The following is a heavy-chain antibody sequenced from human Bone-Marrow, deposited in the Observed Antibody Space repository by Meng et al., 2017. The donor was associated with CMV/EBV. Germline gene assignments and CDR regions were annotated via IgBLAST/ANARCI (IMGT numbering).Heavy chain of an antibody. V-gene: IGHV3-7*01. J-gene: IGHJ4*02. CDR1: GIIFSSHW. D-gene: IGHD3-16*01. CDR3: GRWGVMGGIDY. Sequence: GESLKISCGVSGIIFSSHWMGWVRQAPGKGLEWVANIMDDGSGKYYVDSVKGRFTISRDNAKNSVYLQMNSLRAEDTAVYHCGRWGVMGGIDYWGQGTLVTFSS. CDR2: IMDDGSGK.